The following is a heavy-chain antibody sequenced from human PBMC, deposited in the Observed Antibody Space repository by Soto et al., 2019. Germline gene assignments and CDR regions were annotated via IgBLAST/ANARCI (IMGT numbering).Heavy chain of an antibody. CDR1: GGSISSSSYY. V-gene: IGHV4-39*01. CDR3: ARSSGYGGYYFDY. CDR2: IYYSGST. Sequence: SETLSLTCTVSGGSISSSSYYWGWIRQPPGKGLEWIGSIYYSGSTYYNPSLKSRVTISVDTSKNQFSLKLSSVTAADTAVYHCARSSGYGGYYFDYWGQGTLVTVSS. J-gene: IGHJ4*02. D-gene: IGHD5-12*01.